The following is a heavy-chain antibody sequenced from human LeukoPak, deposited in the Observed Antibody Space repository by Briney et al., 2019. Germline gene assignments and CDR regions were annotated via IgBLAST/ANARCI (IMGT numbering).Heavy chain of an antibody. CDR1: GFTFSDYY. CDR2: ISSSGSTI. D-gene: IGHD5-18*01. J-gene: IGHJ6*02. V-gene: IGHV3-11*01. Sequence: PGGSLRLSCAASGFTFSDYYMSWIRQAPGEGLEWVSYISSSGSTIYYADSVKGRFTISRDNAKNSLYLQMNSLRAEDTAVYYCARDTAMVTGYYYYGMDVWGQGTTVTVSS. CDR3: ARDTAMVTGYYYYGMDV.